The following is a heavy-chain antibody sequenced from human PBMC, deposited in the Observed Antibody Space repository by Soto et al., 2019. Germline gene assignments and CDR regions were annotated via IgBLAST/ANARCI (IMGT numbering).Heavy chain of an antibody. J-gene: IGHJ4*02. V-gene: IGHV1-2*04. D-gene: IGHD2-15*01. CDR3: ARDRCTAGSCFDY. Sequence: QVQLVQSGAEVKKPGASVKVSCKASGYTFTDYYIHWVRQAPGQGLAWMGWINPDSGGTDYAQKFQGSVAMTRDTSISTAYMELSRLTSDDAAVYYCARDRCTAGSCFDYWGQGTPVTVSS. CDR2: INPDSGGT. CDR1: GYTFTDYY.